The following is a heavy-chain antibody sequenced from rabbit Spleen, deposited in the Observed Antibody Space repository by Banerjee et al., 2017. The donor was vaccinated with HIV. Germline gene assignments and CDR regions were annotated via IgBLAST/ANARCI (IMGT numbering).Heavy chain of an antibody. V-gene: IGHV1S40*01. CDR3: ARDTSSSFSSDGMDL. CDR1: GVSFSFSSY. Sequence: QSLEESGGDLVKPGASLTLTCTASGVSFSFSSYMCWVRQAPGKGLEWIACIDIGSSGFTYYANWAKGRFTISKTSSTTVTRQMTSLTAADTATYFCARDTSSSFSSDGMDLWGPGTLVTVS. CDR2: IDIGSSGFT. J-gene: IGHJ6*01. D-gene: IGHD1-1*01.